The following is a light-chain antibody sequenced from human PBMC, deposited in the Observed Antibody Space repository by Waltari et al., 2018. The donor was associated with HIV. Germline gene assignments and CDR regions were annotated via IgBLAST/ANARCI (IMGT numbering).Light chain of an antibody. J-gene: IGLJ2*01. CDR3: SSYAGSNNRV. Sequence: QSALTQPPSASGSPGQSVTISCTGTSSDVGGYNYVSWYQQHPGKAPKLMIYEVKQRPSGVPDRFSGSKSGNTASLTVSGLQAEDEADYYCSSYAGSNNRVFGGGTKLTVL. V-gene: IGLV2-8*01. CDR1: SSDVGGYNY. CDR2: EVK.